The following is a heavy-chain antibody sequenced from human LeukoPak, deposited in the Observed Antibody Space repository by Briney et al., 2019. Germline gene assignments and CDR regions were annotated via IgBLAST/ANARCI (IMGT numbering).Heavy chain of an antibody. V-gene: IGHV3-21*01. D-gene: IGHD4-17*01. Sequence: GSLRLSCAASGFIFSSYSMSWVRQAPGKGLEWVSSISSSSSYIYYADSVKGRFTISRDNAKNSLYLQMNSLRAEDTAVYYCARDDYRDYTPDYWGQGTLVTVSS. CDR1: GFIFSSYS. CDR2: ISSSSSYI. CDR3: ARDDYRDYTPDY. J-gene: IGHJ4*02.